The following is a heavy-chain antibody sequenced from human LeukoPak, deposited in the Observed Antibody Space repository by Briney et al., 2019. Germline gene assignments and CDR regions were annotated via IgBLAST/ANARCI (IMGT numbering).Heavy chain of an antibody. V-gene: IGHV4-34*01. CDR2: INHSGST. CDR3: ARLPSRGFGESKKYYYYYYGMDV. D-gene: IGHD3-10*01. Sequence: SETLSLTRAVYGGSFSGYYWSWIRQPPGKGLEWIGEINHSGSTNYNPSLKSRVTISVDTSKNQFSLKLSSVTAADTAVYYCARLPSRGFGESKKYYYYYYGMDVWGQGTTVTVSS. J-gene: IGHJ6*02. CDR1: GGSFSGYY.